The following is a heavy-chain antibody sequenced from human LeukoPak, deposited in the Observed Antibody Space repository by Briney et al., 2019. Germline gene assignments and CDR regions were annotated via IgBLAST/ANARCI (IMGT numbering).Heavy chain of an antibody. D-gene: IGHD2-2*01. J-gene: IGHJ4*02. CDR1: GGSISSGSYY. Sequence: NPSQTLSLTCTVSGGSISSGSYYWSWIRQPAGKGLEWIGRIYTSGSTNYNPSLKSRVTISVDTSKNQFSLKLSSVTAADTAVYYWARGQGSTSAIDYWGQGTLVTVSS. CDR2: IYTSGST. V-gene: IGHV4-61*02. CDR3: ARGQGSTSAIDY.